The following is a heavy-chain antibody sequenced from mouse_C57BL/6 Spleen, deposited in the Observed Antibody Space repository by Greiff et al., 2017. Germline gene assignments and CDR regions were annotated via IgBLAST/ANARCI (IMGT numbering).Heavy chain of an antibody. J-gene: IGHJ4*01. CDR2: INPYNGGT. CDR1: GYTFTDYY. D-gene: IGHD2-2*01. CDR3: ARREGYDEDYYAMDY. Sequence: EVKLVESGPVLVKPGASVKMSCKASGYTFTDYYMNWVKQSHGKSLEWIGVINPYNGGTSYNQKFKGKATLTVDKSSSTAYMELNSLTSEDSAVYYCARREGYDEDYYAMDYWGQGTSVTVSS. V-gene: IGHV1-19*01.